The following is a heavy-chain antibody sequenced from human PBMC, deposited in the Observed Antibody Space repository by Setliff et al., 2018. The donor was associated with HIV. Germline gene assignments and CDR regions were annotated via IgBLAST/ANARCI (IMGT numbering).Heavy chain of an antibody. D-gene: IGHD2-2*01. CDR2: IYYSGST. CDR3: ARRNQPPDLAFDI. J-gene: IGHJ3*02. CDR1: GGSISIYY. Sequence: SETLSLTCTVYGGSISIYYWSWIRKPPGKGLEWIGYIYYSGSTNYNPSLKSRVTISVDTSKNQFSLKLSSVTAADTAVYYCARRNQPPDLAFDIWGQGTMVTVSS. V-gene: IGHV4-59*08.